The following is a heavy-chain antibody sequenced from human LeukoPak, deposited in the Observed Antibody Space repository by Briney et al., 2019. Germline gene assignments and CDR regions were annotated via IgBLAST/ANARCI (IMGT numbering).Heavy chain of an antibody. D-gene: IGHD3-22*01. Sequence: PGGSLRLPCAASGFTFSSYSMNWVRQAPGKGLEWVSSISSSSSYIYYADSVKGRFTISRDNAKNSLYLQMNSLRAEDTAVYYCARDQGGYDSSGYYYEPYYFDYWGQGTLVTVSS. J-gene: IGHJ4*02. CDR3: ARDQGGYDSSGYYYEPYYFDY. CDR2: ISSSSSYI. V-gene: IGHV3-21*01. CDR1: GFTFSSYS.